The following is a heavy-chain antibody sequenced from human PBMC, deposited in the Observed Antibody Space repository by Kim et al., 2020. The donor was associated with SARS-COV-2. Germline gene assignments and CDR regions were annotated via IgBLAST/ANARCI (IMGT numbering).Heavy chain of an antibody. D-gene: IGHD3-16*01. J-gene: IGHJ5*02. CDR3: ARGGGGSWFDP. Sequence: GGSLRLSCVASGFTFTNSAMTWVRQAPGKGLEWVSTINNSGDRTYFADSVKGRFTISRDNSNNTLYLQMSSLRGADTAVFYCARGGGGSWFDPWGQGTL. V-gene: IGHV3-23*01. CDR1: GFTFTNSA. CDR2: INNSGDRT.